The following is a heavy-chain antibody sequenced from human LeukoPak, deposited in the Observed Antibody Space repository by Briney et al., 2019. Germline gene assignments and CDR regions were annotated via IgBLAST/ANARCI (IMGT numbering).Heavy chain of an antibody. J-gene: IGHJ4*02. V-gene: IGHV4-34*01. CDR3: ARATYVYSSSWRLKGNFDY. D-gene: IGHD6-13*01. CDR1: GGSFSGYY. Sequence: SETLSLTCAVYGGSFSGYYWSWIRQPPGKGLEWIGEINHSGSTNYNPSLKSRVTISVDTSKNRFSLKLSSVTAADTAVYYCARATYVYSSSWRLKGNFDYWGQGTLVTVSS. CDR2: INHSGST.